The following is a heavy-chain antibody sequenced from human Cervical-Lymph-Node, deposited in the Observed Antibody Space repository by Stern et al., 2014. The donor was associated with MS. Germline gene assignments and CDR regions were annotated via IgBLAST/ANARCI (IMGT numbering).Heavy chain of an antibody. CDR2: ISRTTTYI. CDR3: ARASALAEGDY. CDR1: GFSFSSYS. D-gene: IGHD1-14*01. J-gene: IGHJ4*02. V-gene: IGHV3-21*01. Sequence: EVQLVESGGGLVKPGGSLRLSCAASGFSFSSYSFNWVRQAPGKGLEWIASISRTTTYIYYADSVRGRFTISKDNAQNSLFLQMNSLTAEDTAVYYCARASALAEGDYWGQGTLVTVSS.